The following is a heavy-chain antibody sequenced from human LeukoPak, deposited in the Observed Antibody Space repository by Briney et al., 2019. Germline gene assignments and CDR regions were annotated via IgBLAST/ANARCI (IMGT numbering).Heavy chain of an antibody. CDR1: GYSISSGYY. Sequence: SETLSLTCSVSGYSISSGYYWGWVRQPPGKALEWIGNIFYSGSTYYSPSLKSRVTISLDTFRNQFSLKLNSVTAADTAVYYCAKSNGYGLIDIWGQGTMVTVSS. D-gene: IGHD3-22*01. CDR3: AKSNGYGLIDI. V-gene: IGHV4-38-2*02. J-gene: IGHJ3*02. CDR2: IFYSGST.